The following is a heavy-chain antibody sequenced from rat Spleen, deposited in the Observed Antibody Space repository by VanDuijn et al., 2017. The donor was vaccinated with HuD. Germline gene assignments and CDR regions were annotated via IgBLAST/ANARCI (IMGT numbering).Heavy chain of an antibody. D-gene: IGHD1-4*01. V-gene: IGHV5-7*01. J-gene: IGHJ2*01. Sequence: EVQLVESGGGLVQPGRSMKLSCAASGFTFSNYDMAWVRQAPKKGLEWVATISYDGSSTNYRDSVKGRFTISRDNAKSNLYLQMDSLRSEDTATYYCARQDYPGTPFDYWGQGVMVTVSS. CDR2: ISYDGSST. CDR1: GFTFSNYD. CDR3: ARQDYPGTPFDY.